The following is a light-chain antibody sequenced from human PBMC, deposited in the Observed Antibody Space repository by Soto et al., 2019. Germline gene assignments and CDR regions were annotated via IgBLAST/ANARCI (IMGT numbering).Light chain of an antibody. CDR3: QQYNSYSYT. J-gene: IGKJ2*01. CDR1: QSLLYNNTYNY. V-gene: IGKV2-28*01. Sequence: EIVMTQSALTLPVTPGESASISCRSSQSLLYNNTYNYLDWYVQKPGQSPQLLICFGSNRAPGVPDRFSGSGSGTEFTLTISSLQPDDFATYYCQQYNSYSYTFGQGTKVDI. CDR2: FGS.